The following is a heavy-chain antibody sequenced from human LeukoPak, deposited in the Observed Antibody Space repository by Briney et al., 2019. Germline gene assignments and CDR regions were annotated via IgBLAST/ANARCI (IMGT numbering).Heavy chain of an antibody. CDR2: IDPSDSYT. Sequence: PGESLRISCKGSGYSFTSYWISWVRQMPGKGLEWMGRIDPSDSYTNYSPSFQGHVTISAHKSISTAYLQWSSLKASDTGMYYCACYSGVLNWFDPWGQGTLVTVSS. V-gene: IGHV5-10-1*01. J-gene: IGHJ5*02. D-gene: IGHD2-15*01. CDR3: ACYSGVLNWFDP. CDR1: GYSFTSYW.